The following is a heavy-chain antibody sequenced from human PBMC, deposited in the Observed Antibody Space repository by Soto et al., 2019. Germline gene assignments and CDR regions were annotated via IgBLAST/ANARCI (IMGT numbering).Heavy chain of an antibody. J-gene: IGHJ4*02. CDR1: GGSVSSGSYY. CDR3: ARRGSSLGFDY. D-gene: IGHD1-26*01. V-gene: IGHV4-61*01. Sequence: SETLSLSCAVSGGSVSSGSYYWSWIRQPPGKGLEWIGYIYYSGSTNYNPSLKSRVTISVDTSKNQFSLKLSSVTAADTAVYYCARRGSSLGFDYWGQGTLVTVSS. CDR2: IYYSGST.